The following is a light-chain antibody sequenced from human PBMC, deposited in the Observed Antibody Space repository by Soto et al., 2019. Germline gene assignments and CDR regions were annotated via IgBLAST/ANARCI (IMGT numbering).Light chain of an antibody. CDR3: QQYNSYWT. CDR2: DAS. V-gene: IGKV1-5*01. J-gene: IGKJ1*01. CDR1: QSISSW. Sequence: DIELIQSPSTPSASEGDRVTITCRASQSISSWLAWYQQKPGKAPKLLIYDASSLESGVPSRFSGSGSGTEFTLTISSLQPDDFATYYCQQYNSYWTFGQGTKV.